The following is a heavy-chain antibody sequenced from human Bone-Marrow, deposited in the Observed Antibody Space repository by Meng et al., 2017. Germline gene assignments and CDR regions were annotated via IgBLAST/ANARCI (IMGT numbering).Heavy chain of an antibody. D-gene: IGHD6-13*01. V-gene: IGHV3-48*03. CDR1: GFPFSSYE. CDR3: SRDPEYSSSWLGAYYCYGMDV. CDR2: IRNSGSTI. J-gene: IGHJ6*02. Sequence: GESLKIPRAALGFPFSSYEMNWVRQAPGKGLEWVSYIRNSGSTIFYAASVKGRFTISRDNAKNSLYLQMKSLRADDTAVYYCSRDPEYSSSWLGAYYCYGMDVWGPGTTVTVSS.